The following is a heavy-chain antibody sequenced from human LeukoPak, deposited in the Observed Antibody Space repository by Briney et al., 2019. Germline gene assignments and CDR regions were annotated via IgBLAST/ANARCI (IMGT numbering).Heavy chain of an antibody. CDR3: ASIAAAGTRDAFDI. J-gene: IGHJ3*02. CDR2: IIPIFGTA. V-gene: IGHV1-69*05. Sequence: SVTVSCKASGGTFSSYAISWVRQAPGQGLEWMGGIIPIFGTANYAQKFQGRVTITTDESTSTAYMELSSLRSEDTAVYYCASIAAAGTRDAFDIWGQGTMVTVSS. D-gene: IGHD6-13*01. CDR1: GGTFSSYA.